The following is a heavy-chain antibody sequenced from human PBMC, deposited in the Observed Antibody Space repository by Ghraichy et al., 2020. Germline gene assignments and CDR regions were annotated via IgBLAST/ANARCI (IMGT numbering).Heavy chain of an antibody. D-gene: IGHD1-26*01. Sequence: GGSLRLSCTASGFTFSSYAMAWVRQAPGKGLVWVSFINDNGGGPNYADSVKGRFTISRDNSKNTLYLQMNTLRAEDTAEYYCARDTVGGGWYFDLWGRGTLVTVSS. CDR2: INDNGGGP. CDR1: GFTFSSYA. J-gene: IGHJ2*01. CDR3: ARDTVGGGWYFDL. V-gene: IGHV3-23*01.